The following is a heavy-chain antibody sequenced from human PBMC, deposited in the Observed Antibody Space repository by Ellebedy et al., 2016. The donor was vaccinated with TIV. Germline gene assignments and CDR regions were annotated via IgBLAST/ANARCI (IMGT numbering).Heavy chain of an antibody. Sequence: ASVKVSCXASGYTFTNYYMHWVRQAPGQGFEWMGIIHPSGGSTKYAQKFQGRVTMTRDTSTSTVYMELSGLRSEDTAVYYCAWMVRGLIKTSVAFDIWGQGTMVTVSS. CDR1: GYTFTNYY. D-gene: IGHD3-10*01. CDR3: AWMVRGLIKTSVAFDI. CDR2: IHPSGGST. J-gene: IGHJ3*02. V-gene: IGHV1-46*01.